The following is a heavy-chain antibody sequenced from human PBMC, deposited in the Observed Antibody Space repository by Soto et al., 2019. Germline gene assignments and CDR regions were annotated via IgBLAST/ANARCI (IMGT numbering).Heavy chain of an antibody. V-gene: IGHV1-69*01. J-gene: IGHJ5*02. CDR3: AKASGRSWYNWFDP. CDR2: IVPLFGTT. Sequence: QVQLVQSGAEVKKPGSSVKVSCKASGGNFTSYAISWVRQAPGQGLEFMGGIVPLFGTTNYAHKFRGRVTVTAGESTSTVYMEMSSLRSEDTAVYYCAKASGRSWYNWFDPWGQGTLVTVST. D-gene: IGHD6-13*01. CDR1: GGNFTSYA.